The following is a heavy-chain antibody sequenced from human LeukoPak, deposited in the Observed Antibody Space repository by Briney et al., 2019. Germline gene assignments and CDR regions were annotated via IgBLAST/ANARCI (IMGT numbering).Heavy chain of an antibody. CDR3: AKEGYDILTGYRTNWFDP. D-gene: IGHD3-9*01. J-gene: IGHJ5*02. Sequence: PGGSLRLSCEASGFTFSIYAMTWVRQAPGKGLEWVSTFTNHHTTYYTDSVKGRFTISRDNSKNTLYLQMDSVRPEDTAVYYCAKEGYDILTGYRTNWFDPCGQGTLVTVSS. V-gene: IGHV3-23*01. CDR1: GFTFSIYA. CDR2: FTNHHTT.